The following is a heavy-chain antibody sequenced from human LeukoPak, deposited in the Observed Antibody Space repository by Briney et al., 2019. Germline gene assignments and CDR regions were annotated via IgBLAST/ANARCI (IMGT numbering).Heavy chain of an antibody. D-gene: IGHD3-22*01. CDR2: IIPIFGTA. Sequence: ASVKVSCTASGGTFSSYGISWVRQAPGQGLEWMGGIIPIFGTANYAQKFQGRVTITADKSTSTAYMELSSLRSEDTAVYYCTRGRDYFDSSGYYYGYWGQGTLVTVSS. J-gene: IGHJ4*02. V-gene: IGHV1-69*06. CDR1: GGTFSSYG. CDR3: TRGRDYFDSSGYYYGY.